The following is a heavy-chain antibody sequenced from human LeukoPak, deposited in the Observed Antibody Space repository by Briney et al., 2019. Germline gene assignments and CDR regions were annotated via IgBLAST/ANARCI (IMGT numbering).Heavy chain of an antibody. CDR1: GFTFSSYS. D-gene: IGHD3-10*01. Sequence: GGSLRLSCAASGFTFSSYSMNWVRQAPGKGLEWVSSISSSSSYIYYADSVKGRFTISRDNAKNSLYLQMNSLRAEDTAVYFCARDVVLGSGSLDYWGQGVLVTVSS. CDR2: ISSSSSYI. CDR3: ARDVVLGSGSLDY. J-gene: IGHJ4*02. V-gene: IGHV3-21*01.